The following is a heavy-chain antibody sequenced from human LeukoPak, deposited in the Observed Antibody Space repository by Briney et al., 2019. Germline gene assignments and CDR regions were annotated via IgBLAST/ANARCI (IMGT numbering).Heavy chain of an antibody. J-gene: IGHJ3*02. D-gene: IGHD3-22*01. CDR2: ISYDGSNK. CDR1: GFTFDDYG. V-gene: IGHV3-30*18. Sequence: GGSLRLSCAASGFTFDDYGMSWVRQAPGKGLEWVAVISYDGSNKYYADSVKGRFTISRDNSKNTLYLQMNSLRAEDTAIYYCAKDLRYYDSSGQTKGGAFDIWGQGTMVTVSS. CDR3: AKDLRYYDSSGQTKGGAFDI.